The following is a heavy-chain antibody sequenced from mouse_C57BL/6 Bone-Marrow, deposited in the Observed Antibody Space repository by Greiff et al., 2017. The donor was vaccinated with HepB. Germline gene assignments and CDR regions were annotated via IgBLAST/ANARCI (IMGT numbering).Heavy chain of an antibody. V-gene: IGHV1-72*01. Sequence: QVQLQQPGAELVKPGASVKLSCKASGFTFTSYWMHWVQQRPGRGLEWIGRIDPNSGGTKYNEKFKGKATLTVDKPSNTADMQHSSLTSEDSAVYYCERGINTGVPYAMDYWGQGTTVTVSS. J-gene: IGHJ4*01. CDR1: GFTFTSYW. CDR3: ERGINTGVPYAMDY. CDR2: IDPNSGGT. D-gene: IGHD1-1*01.